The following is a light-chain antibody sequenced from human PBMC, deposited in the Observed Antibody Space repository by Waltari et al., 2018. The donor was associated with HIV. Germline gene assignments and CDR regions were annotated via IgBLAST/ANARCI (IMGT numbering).Light chain of an antibody. CDR2: KAS. J-gene: IGKJ2*01. V-gene: IGKV1-5*03. CDR3: QQYHSYPYT. Sequence: DIQMTQSPSTLSASVGDRVTITCRAVQRISTWLALYQQKPGKAPKVLIYKASTFEFVAPSSCSGSGAGTEFTLTISSLHPDDFATYCCQQYHSYPYTFGQGTHLEIK. CDR1: QRISTW.